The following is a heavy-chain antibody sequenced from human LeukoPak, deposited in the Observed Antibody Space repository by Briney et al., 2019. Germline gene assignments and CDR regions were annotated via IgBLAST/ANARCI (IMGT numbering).Heavy chain of an antibody. V-gene: IGHV3-30*02. CDR1: GFIFNNYA. CDR3: ARDTAWYTAHYYIDV. Sequence: GGSLRLSCAASGFIFNNYAMSWVRQAPGKGPEWVAFIRYDGSSEYYADSVKGRFTISRDNSKNTVYLQMNSLRAEDTAVYYCARDTAWYTAHYYIDVWGKGTTVTVSS. J-gene: IGHJ6*03. D-gene: IGHD2-8*01. CDR2: IRYDGSSE.